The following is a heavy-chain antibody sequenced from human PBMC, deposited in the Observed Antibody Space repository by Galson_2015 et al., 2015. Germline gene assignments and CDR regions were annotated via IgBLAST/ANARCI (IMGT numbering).Heavy chain of an antibody. CDR2: ISYDGSNK. D-gene: IGHD6-13*01. CDR1: GFTFSSYA. Sequence: SLRLSCAASGFTFSSYAMHWIRQAPGKGLEWVAVISYDGSNKYYADSVKGRFTISRDNSKNTLYLQMNSLRAEDTAVYYCARTKTVGHSSSWIFDYWGQGTLVTVSS. J-gene: IGHJ4*02. CDR3: ARTKTVGHSSSWIFDY. V-gene: IGHV3-30-3*01.